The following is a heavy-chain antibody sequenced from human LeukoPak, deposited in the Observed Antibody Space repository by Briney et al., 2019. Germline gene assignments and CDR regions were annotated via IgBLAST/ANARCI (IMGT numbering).Heavy chain of an antibody. CDR2: IIPILGTA. J-gene: IGHJ3*02. Sequence: HVASVKVSCKASGGTFSSYAISWVRQAPGQGLEWMGRIIPILGTANYAQKFQGRVTITADKSTSTAYMELSSLRSEDTAVYYCARSIVVVVAATAHDAFDIWGQGTMVTVSS. CDR3: ARSIVVVVAATAHDAFDI. CDR1: GGTFSSYA. V-gene: IGHV1-69*04. D-gene: IGHD2-15*01.